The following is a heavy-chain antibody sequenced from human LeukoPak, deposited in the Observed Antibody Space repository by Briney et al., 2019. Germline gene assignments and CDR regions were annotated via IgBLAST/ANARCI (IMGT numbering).Heavy chain of an antibody. V-gene: IGHV4-61*02. CDR3: ARGGLWFGTFDI. D-gene: IGHD3-10*01. Sequence: SQTLSLTCTVSGGSISSGSYYWSWIRQPAGKGLEWIGRIYTSGSTNYNPSLKSRVTISVDTSKNRFSLKLSSVTAADTAVYYCARGGLWFGTFDIWGQGTMVTVSS. J-gene: IGHJ3*02. CDR1: GGSISSGSYY. CDR2: IYTSGST.